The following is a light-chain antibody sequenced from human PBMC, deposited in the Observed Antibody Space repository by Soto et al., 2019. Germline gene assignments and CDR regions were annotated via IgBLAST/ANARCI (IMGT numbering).Light chain of an antibody. CDR1: NSDIGAYNR. V-gene: IGLV2-14*01. Sequence: QSALTQPASASGSPGQSITISCTGTNSDIGAYNRVSWYQQHPGRVPKVVIYEVTNRPSGVSNRFSGSKSGNTASLTISGLQAEDEADYYCASHTSSNTWLFGGGTKLTVL. CDR3: ASHTSSNTWL. J-gene: IGLJ3*02. CDR2: EVT.